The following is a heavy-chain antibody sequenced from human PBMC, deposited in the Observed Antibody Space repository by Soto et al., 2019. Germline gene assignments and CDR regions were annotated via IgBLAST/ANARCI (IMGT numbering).Heavy chain of an antibody. Sequence: SETLSLTCTVSGGSISSSNWWSWVRQPPGKGLEWIGEIYHSGSTNYNPSLKSRVTISVDKSKNQFSLKLSSVTAADTAVYYCARLHYYDSSGYYFDYWGQGTLVTVSS. D-gene: IGHD3-22*01. J-gene: IGHJ4*02. V-gene: IGHV4-4*02. CDR3: ARLHYYDSSGYYFDY. CDR2: IYHSGST. CDR1: GGSISSSNW.